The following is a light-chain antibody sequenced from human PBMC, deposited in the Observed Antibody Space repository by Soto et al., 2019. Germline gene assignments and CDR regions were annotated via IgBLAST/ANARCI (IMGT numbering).Light chain of an antibody. J-gene: IGKJ2*01. CDR2: GAS. CDR3: QQYCTSPYT. V-gene: IGKV3-20*01. CDR1: QSVSSNY. Sequence: EIVLTQSPGTLSLSPGERATLSCRASQSVSSNYLAWYQQRPGQAPRLLIYGASNRANGIPDRFSGSGSGIDFTLTISRLEPEDFAVYYCQQYCTSPYTFGQGTKLEI.